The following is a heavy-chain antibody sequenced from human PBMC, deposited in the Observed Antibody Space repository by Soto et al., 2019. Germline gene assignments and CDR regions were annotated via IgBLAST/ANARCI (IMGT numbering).Heavy chain of an antibody. CDR2: IWYDGSNK. CDR3: ARAQYTGSYFDACDV. CDR1: GFSFSSYG. D-gene: IGHD1-26*01. V-gene: IGHV3-33*03. Sequence: GGSLRLSWAASGFSFSSYGMHWVRQAPGKGLDWVAVIWYDGSNKYYAESVKGRFTISRDNSKNTLYVQMNSLTVEDTAVYYCARAQYTGSYFDACDVWGQGTMVTVSS. J-gene: IGHJ3*01.